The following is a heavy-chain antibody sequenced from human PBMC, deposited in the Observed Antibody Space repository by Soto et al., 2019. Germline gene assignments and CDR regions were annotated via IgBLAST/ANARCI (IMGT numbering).Heavy chain of an antibody. CDR2: ISGSGENT. CDR3: AKDATYHTA. CDR1: GFTFSIYT. D-gene: IGHD2-2*01. J-gene: IGHJ5*02. Sequence: EMQLLESGGGLVQPGGSLRLSCATSGFTFSIYTVSWVRQSPGKGLEWVSSISGSGENTYYADSVKGRFTISRDNSKNTVDLQMNSLRAEDTAIYYCAKDATYHTAWGQGALVTVSS. V-gene: IGHV3-23*01.